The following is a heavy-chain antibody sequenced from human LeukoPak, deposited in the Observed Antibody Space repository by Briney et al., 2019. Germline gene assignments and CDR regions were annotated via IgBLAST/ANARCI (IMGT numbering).Heavy chain of an antibody. J-gene: IGHJ4*02. CDR2: IVPHSGGT. CDR3: ATLGATSFDY. CDR1: GYTFTGYY. D-gene: IGHD1-26*01. V-gene: IGHV1-2*02. Sequence: GASVKVSCKGSGYTFTGYYLHWVRQAPGQGLEWMGWIVPHSGGTKYAQKFQGRVTMTRDTSISTAYMELSRLRYDDTAVYYCATLGATSFDYWGQGALVTVSS.